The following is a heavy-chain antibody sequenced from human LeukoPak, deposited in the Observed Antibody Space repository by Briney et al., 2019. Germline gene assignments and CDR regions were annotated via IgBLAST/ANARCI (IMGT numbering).Heavy chain of an antibody. V-gene: IGHV4-34*01. D-gene: IGHD2-15*01. CDR1: GGSFSGYY. J-gene: IGHJ1*01. Sequence: ASESLSLTCAVYGGSFSGYYWSWIRQPPGKGLEWIGEINHSGSTNYNPSLKSRVTISLDTSKNQFSLKLSSVTAADTAVYYCARGGLGYCSGGSCSHEYFQHWGQGTLVTVSS. CDR2: INHSGST. CDR3: ARGGLGYCSGGSCSHEYFQH.